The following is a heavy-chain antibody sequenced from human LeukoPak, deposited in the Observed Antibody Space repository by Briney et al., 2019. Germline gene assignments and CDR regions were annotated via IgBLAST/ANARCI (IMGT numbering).Heavy chain of an antibody. CDR2: ISSRKT. CDR1: GGSISSYY. J-gene: IGHJ4*02. V-gene: IGHV4-59*01. D-gene: IGHD5-18*01. CDR3: SRGFEYNYRYTFGY. Sequence: PSETLSLTCTVSGGSISSYYWSWIRQPPGKGLEWIGYISSRKTDYNPSLKSRVTISVDTSKNQFSLKLSSVSAADTAVYYCSRGFEYNYRYTFGYWGQGTLVTVSS.